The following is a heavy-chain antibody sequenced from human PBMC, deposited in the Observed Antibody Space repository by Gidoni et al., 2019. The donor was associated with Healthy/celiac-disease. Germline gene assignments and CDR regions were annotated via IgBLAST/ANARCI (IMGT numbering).Heavy chain of an antibody. CDR1: GFSLSTSGMC. D-gene: IGHD4-17*01. Sequence: QVTLRESGPALVKPTQTLTLTCTLSGFSLSTSGMCVSWIRQPPGKALEWLARSDWDDDTYYSTSLKTRLTISKDTSKNHVVLTMTNMDPVDTATYYCARSSHYGEPGSWFDPWGQGTLVTVSS. CDR3: ARSSHYGEPGSWFDP. V-gene: IGHV2-70*15. CDR2: SDWDDDT. J-gene: IGHJ5*02.